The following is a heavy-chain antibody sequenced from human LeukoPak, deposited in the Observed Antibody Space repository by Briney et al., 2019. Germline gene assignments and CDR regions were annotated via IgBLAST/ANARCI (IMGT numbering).Heavy chain of an antibody. CDR2: INPSGGST. D-gene: IGHD2-2*01. V-gene: IGHV1-46*01. CDR3: ARSILVVPVASHLNYGVDV. CDR1: GYTFTSYY. J-gene: IGHJ6*02. Sequence: ASVKVSCKASGYTFTSYYMHWVRQAPGQGLEWMGIINPSGGSTSYAQKFQGRVTMTRDTSTSTVYMELGSLRSEDTAVYYCARSILVVPVASHLNYGVDVWGQGTTVTVSS.